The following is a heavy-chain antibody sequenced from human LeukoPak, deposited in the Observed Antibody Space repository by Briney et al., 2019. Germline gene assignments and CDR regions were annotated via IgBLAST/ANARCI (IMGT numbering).Heavy chain of an antibody. CDR2: IHYTGTT. D-gene: IGHD3-22*01. J-gene: IGHJ5*02. CDR3: ARVIVDRGFDP. V-gene: IGHV4-39*07. Sequence: TASETLSLTCTVSGGSITNSIFPWGWIRQPPGKGLEWIGNIHYTGTTYYNPSLKSRVTISVDTSKNQFSLKLSSVTAADTAVYYCARVIVDRGFDPWGQGTLVTVSS. CDR1: GGSITNSIFP.